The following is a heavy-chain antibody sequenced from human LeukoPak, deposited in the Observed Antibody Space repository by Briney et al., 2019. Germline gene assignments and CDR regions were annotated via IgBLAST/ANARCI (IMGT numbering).Heavy chain of an antibody. CDR1: GFTFSSYA. CDR3: AKGRAYSGYDTFDY. D-gene: IGHD5-12*01. V-gene: IGHV3-74*01. CDR2: INTDGSST. Sequence: GGSLRLSCAASGFTFSSYAMSWVRQAPGKGLVWVSRINTDGSSTSYADSVKGRFTISRDNAKNTLYLQMNSLGAEDTAVYYCAKGRAYSGYDTFDYWGQGALVTVSS. J-gene: IGHJ4*02.